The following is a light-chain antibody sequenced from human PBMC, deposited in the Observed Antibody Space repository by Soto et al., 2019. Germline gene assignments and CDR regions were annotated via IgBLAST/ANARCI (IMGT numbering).Light chain of an antibody. CDR3: QHYNTYSWT. Sequence: DIQMTQSPSTLSASVGDRVTITCRASQSISSWLAWYQQKPGRAPKLLIYDASILQSGVPSRFTGSGSGTEFTLTISSLQPYDFATYYCQHYNTYSWTFGQGTKVEI. V-gene: IGKV1-5*01. J-gene: IGKJ1*01. CDR2: DAS. CDR1: QSISSW.